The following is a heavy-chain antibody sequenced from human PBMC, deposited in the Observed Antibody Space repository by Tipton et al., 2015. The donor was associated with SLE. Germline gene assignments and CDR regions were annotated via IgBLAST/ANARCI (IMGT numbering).Heavy chain of an antibody. CDR3: ARDRYSTVSYFDY. D-gene: IGHD6-13*01. V-gene: IGHV3-30-3*01. Sequence: SLRLSCSASGFTFSSYAMHWVRQAPDKGLEWVAVISYDGSNKYYADSVKGRFTISRDNSKNTLYLQMNSLRAEDTAVYYCARDRYSTVSYFDYWGQGTLVTVSS. CDR2: ISYDGSNK. J-gene: IGHJ4*02. CDR1: GFTFSSYA.